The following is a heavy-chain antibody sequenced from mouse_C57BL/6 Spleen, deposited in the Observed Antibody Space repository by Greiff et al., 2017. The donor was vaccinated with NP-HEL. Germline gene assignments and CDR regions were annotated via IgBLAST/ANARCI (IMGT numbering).Heavy chain of an antibody. D-gene: IGHD1-1*01. CDR1: GYAFSSSW. Sequence: LVESGPELVKPGASVKISCKASGYAFSSSWMNWVKQRPGKGLEWIGRIYPGDGDTNYNGKFKGKATLTADKSSSTAYMQLSSLTSEDSAVYFCARDDYGSSFYAMDYWGQGTSVTVSS. CDR3: ARDDYGSSFYAMDY. V-gene: IGHV1-82*01. J-gene: IGHJ4*01. CDR2: IYPGDGDT.